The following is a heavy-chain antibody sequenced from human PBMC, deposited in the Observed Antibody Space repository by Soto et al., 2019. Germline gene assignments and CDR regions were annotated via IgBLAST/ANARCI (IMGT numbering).Heavy chain of an antibody. CDR1: GFTFSNAW. V-gene: IGHV3-15*01. CDR3: TTYPGAGYSSGWQADDFDY. J-gene: IGHJ4*02. Sequence: PGGSLRLSCAASGFTFSNAWMSWVRQAPGKGLEWVCRIKSKTDGWTTDYAAPVKGRFTISRDDSKNTLYLQMNSLKTEDTGVYYCTTYPGAGYSSGWQADDFDYWGQGTLVPVSS. D-gene: IGHD6-19*01. CDR2: IKSKTDGWTT.